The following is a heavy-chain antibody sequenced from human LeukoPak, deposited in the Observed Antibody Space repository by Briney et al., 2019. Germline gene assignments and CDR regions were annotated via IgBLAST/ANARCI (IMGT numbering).Heavy chain of an antibody. CDR2: IIPIFGTA. CDR1: GGTFSSYA. D-gene: IGHD3-10*01. Sequence: SVKVSCKASGGTFSSYAISWVRQAPGQGPEWMGGIIPIFGTANYAQKFQGRVTITADESTSTAYMELSSLRSEDTAVYYCARLWFGESSEYFFDYWGQGTLVTVSS. CDR3: ARLWFGESSEYFFDY. J-gene: IGHJ4*02. V-gene: IGHV1-69*13.